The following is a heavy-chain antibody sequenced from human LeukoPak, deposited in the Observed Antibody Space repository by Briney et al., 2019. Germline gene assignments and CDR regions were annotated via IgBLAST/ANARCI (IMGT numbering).Heavy chain of an antibody. V-gene: IGHV1-24*01. CDR1: GYTLTELS. CDR2: FDPEDGET. J-gene: IGHJ6*04. Sequence: ASVKVSCKVSGYTLTELSMHWVRQAPGKGLEWVGGFDPEDGETIYAQKFQGRVTMTEDTSTDTAYMELSSLRSEDTAVYYCATRYCSSTSCFISYGMDVWGKGTTVTVSS. D-gene: IGHD2-2*01. CDR3: ATRYCSSTSCFISYGMDV.